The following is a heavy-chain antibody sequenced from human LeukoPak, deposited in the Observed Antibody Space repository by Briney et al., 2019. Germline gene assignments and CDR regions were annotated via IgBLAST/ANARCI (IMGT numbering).Heavy chain of an antibody. CDR1: GGSISTDNW. D-gene: IGHD3-16*01. CDR3: ARNWAY. CDR2: IHHSGRS. J-gene: IGHJ4*02. Sequence: SETLSLTCGVAGGSISTDNWWSWVRQPPGKGLEWMGEIHHSGRSNYNPSLKSRVTVSVDKSKDQFSLKLTSVTVADAAMYYCARNWAYWGQGILVTVSS. V-gene: IGHV4-4*02.